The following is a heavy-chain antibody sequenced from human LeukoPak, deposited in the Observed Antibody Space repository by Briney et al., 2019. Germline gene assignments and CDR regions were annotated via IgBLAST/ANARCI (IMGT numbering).Heavy chain of an antibody. J-gene: IGHJ6*03. Sequence: SVKVSCKASGGTFSSDAISWVRQAPGQGLEWMGGIIPIFGTANYAQEFQGRVTITTDESTSTAYMELSSLRSEDTAVYYCARSLTHPYSSSFRHNYYYYMDVWGKGTTVTVSS. CDR3: ARSLTHPYSSSFRHNYYYYMDV. D-gene: IGHD6-6*01. V-gene: IGHV1-69*05. CDR2: IIPIFGTA. CDR1: GGTFSSDA.